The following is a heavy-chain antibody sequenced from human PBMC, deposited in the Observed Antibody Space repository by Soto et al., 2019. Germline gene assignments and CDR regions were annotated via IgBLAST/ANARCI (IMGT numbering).Heavy chain of an antibody. V-gene: IGHV3-13*04. CDR1: GFTVSSNY. Sequence: GGSLRLSCAASGFTVSSNYMSWVRQATGKGLEWVSAIGTAGDTYYPGSVKGRFTISRENAKNSLYLQMNSLRAGDTAVYYCARGLYSPLMVRAPRYYYGMDVWGQGTTVTVSS. J-gene: IGHJ6*02. CDR2: IGTAGDT. D-gene: IGHD3-10*01. CDR3: ARGLYSPLMVRAPRYYYGMDV.